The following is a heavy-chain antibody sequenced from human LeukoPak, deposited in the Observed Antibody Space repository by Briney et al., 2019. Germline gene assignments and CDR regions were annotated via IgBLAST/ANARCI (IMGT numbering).Heavy chain of an antibody. Sequence: GGSLRLSCAASGFTFSSYGMHWVRQAPGKGLEWVSGISWNSDSIDYADSVKGRFTISRNNAKNSLYLQMNSLRPEDTALYFCAKGNSAGYYYAMDVWGQGTTVTVSS. V-gene: IGHV3-9*01. CDR3: AKGNSAGYYYAMDV. CDR1: GFTFSSYG. D-gene: IGHD6-13*01. CDR2: ISWNSDSI. J-gene: IGHJ6*02.